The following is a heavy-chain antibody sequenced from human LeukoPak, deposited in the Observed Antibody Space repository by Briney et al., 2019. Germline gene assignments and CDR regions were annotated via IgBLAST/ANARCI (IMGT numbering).Heavy chain of an antibody. Sequence: GGSLRLSCAASGFTFNKNAMHWVRQAPGKGLEWVAVIWHDGSKQYYADTVKGRVTISRDNAKNMLYVQMTSLRVEDTAVYYCAKDSGIAAAAPGWLDPWGQGTLVTVSS. V-gene: IGHV3-33*06. CDR1: GFTFNKNA. CDR2: IWHDGSKQ. J-gene: IGHJ5*02. CDR3: AKDSGIAAAAPGWLDP. D-gene: IGHD6-13*01.